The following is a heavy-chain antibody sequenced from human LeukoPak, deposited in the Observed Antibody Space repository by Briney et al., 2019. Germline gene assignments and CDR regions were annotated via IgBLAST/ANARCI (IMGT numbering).Heavy chain of an antibody. CDR1: GFTFDDYA. J-gene: IGHJ4*02. D-gene: IGHD3-22*01. Sequence: LRLSCAASGFTFDDYAMHWVRQAPGKGLEWVSGISWNSGSIGYADSVKGRFTISRDNAKNSLYLQMNSLRAEDTAVYYCARDLTRFSGSSDYWGQGTLVTVSS. CDR2: ISWNSGSI. CDR3: ARDLTRFSGSSDY. V-gene: IGHV3-9*01.